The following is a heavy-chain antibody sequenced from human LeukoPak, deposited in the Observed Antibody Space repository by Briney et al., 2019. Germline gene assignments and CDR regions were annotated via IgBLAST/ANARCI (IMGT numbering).Heavy chain of an antibody. CDR3: ARAYWIVGAPLDY. J-gene: IGHJ4*02. V-gene: IGHV1-69*05. Sequence: SVKVSCKASGYTFTSYYMHWVRQAPGQGLEWMGGIIPIFGTANYAQKFQGRVTITTDESTSTAYMELSSLRSEDTAVYYCARAYWIVGAPLDYWGQGTLVTVSS. CDR2: IIPIFGTA. CDR1: GYTFTSYY. D-gene: IGHD1-26*01.